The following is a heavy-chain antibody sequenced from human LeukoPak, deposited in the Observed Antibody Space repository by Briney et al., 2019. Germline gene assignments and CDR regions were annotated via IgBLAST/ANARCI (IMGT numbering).Heavy chain of an antibody. J-gene: IGHJ5*02. V-gene: IGHV3-21*01. Sequence: GGSLRLSCAASGFTFSSYSMNWVRQAPGKGLEWVSSISSSSSYIYYADSVKGRFTISRGNAKNSLYLQMNSLRAEDTAVYYCARDSSPDYAWFDPWGQGTLVTVSS. CDR3: ARDSSPDYAWFDP. CDR1: GFTFSSYS. CDR2: ISSSSSYI. D-gene: IGHD4-17*01.